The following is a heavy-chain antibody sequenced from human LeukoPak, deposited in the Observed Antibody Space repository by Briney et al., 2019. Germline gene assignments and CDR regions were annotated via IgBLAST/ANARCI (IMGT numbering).Heavy chain of an antibody. V-gene: IGHV6-1*01. CDR1: GDSVSNDTAA. CDR2: TYYRSKWYY. CDR3: ARLRRYIKQATSGMDV. Sequence: SQTLSLTCAISGDSVSNDTAAWSWLRQSPSRGLEWLGRTYYRSKWYYDYAISVKSRMTIDLETSKNRFSLHLNSVTPDDTAVYYCARLRRYIKQATSGMDVWGQGTTVTVSS. J-gene: IGHJ6*02. D-gene: IGHD5-18*01.